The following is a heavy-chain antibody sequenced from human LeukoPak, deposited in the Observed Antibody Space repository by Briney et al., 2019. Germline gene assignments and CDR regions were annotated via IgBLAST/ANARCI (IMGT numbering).Heavy chain of an antibody. CDR3: TRESGAFSPFGF. V-gene: IGHV4-4*02. D-gene: IGHD1-26*01. CDR2: VHLSGAS. Sequence: SETLSLTCAVSGGSILTTNWWSWVRQPPGKGLEWIGEVHLSGASNYNPSLKSRANMSIDKSKNQLSLELTSVTAADTAIYYCTRESGAFSPFGFWGQGTLVTVSS. J-gene: IGHJ4*02. CDR1: GGSILTTNW.